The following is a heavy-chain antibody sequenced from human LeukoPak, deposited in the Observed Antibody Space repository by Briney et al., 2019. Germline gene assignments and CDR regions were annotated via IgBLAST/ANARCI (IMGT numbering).Heavy chain of an antibody. CDR1: GFTFSNYW. CDR2: IKPDGSGT. D-gene: IGHD3-10*01. V-gene: IGHV3-74*01. Sequence: GSLRLSCAASGFTFSNYWMHWVRQAPGKGLVWVSRIKPDGSGTSYVDPVKGRFTISRDNAKSTLYLQMNSLGAEDTAVYYCAKDAVYGSGSVDYWGQGALVTVSS. CDR3: AKDAVYGSGSVDY. J-gene: IGHJ4*02.